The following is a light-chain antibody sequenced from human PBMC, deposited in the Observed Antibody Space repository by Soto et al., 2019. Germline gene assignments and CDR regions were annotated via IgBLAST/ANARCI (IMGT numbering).Light chain of an antibody. CDR1: SSNVGGYNY. V-gene: IGLV2-14*01. Sequence: QTVLTQPASGSGSPGESITLSCTGTSSNVGGYNYVSWYQQHTRKAPKLMTYEVSQRPSRVSHPCSGSKSGNTASLTISGHQAEDEAHYYCSSYISGSTLLFGGGTKVTVL. CDR2: EVS. CDR3: SSYISGSTLL. J-gene: IGLJ2*01.